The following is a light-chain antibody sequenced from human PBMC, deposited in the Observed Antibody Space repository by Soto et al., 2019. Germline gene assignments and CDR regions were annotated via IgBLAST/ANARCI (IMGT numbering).Light chain of an antibody. CDR1: SSDVGGYNY. CDR3: CSYTRSTTVV. Sequence: SVLTQPASVSASPGQSITISCTGTSSDVGGYNYVSWYQQYPGKAPKIIIYEINNRPSGVSDRFPGSKSGNTASLTISGLQAEDEADYYCCSYTRSTTVVFGGGTKVTVL. J-gene: IGLJ2*01. V-gene: IGLV2-14*01. CDR2: EIN.